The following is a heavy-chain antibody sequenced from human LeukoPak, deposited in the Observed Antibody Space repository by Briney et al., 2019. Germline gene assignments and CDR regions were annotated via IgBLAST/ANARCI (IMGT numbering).Heavy chain of an antibody. D-gene: IGHD6-19*01. J-gene: IGHJ5*02. CDR2: ISGSGDIT. CDR1: GFTFSNYE. Sequence: GESLRLSCAASGFTFSNYEMIWVRQAPGKGLEWISYISGSGDITEYADSVRGRFTISRDNAKNSLYLQMNSLRVEDTAFYYCARDRITVTGAYNWFDPWGQGTLVTVSS. CDR3: ARDRITVTGAYNWFDP. V-gene: IGHV3-48*03.